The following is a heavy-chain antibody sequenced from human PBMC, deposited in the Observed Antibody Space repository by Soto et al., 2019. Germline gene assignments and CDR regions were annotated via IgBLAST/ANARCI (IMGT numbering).Heavy chain of an antibody. CDR1: GASIKSYY. CDR2: IYNGGRP. J-gene: IGHJ4*02. Sequence: SETLALTCTVSGASIKSYYWSCIRQPPGKGLEWIGHIYNGGRPNCSPSLQSRVTISVDTSKNQFSLRLSSVTTADTAVYYCARDRDFRFAYWGQGTQVTVSS. CDR3: ARDRDFRFAY. V-gene: IGHV4-59*01.